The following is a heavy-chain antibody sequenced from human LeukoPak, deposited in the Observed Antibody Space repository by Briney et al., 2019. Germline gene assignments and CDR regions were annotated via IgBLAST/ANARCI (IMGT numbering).Heavy chain of an antibody. V-gene: IGHV3-74*01. CDR1: GFTFSRYW. J-gene: IGHJ4*02. D-gene: IGHD3-10*01. Sequence: GGSLRLSCGASGFTFSRYWMHWVRQAPGEGLVWIPRINSDGSTTSYADSVKGRFTISRDNAKNTLYLQMNSLRAEDTAVYYCARGNYYGQDYWGQGTLVTVSS. CDR3: ARGNYYGQDY. CDR2: INSDGSTT.